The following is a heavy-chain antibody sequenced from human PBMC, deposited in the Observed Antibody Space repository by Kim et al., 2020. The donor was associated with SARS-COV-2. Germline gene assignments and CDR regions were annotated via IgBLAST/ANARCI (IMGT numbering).Heavy chain of an antibody. J-gene: IGHJ4*02. CDR3: VRESKGSGTYYRPIDY. D-gene: IGHD3-10*01. V-gene: IGHV1-18*01. CDR2: ISAFNGNT. Sequence: ASVKVSCKASGFTFTSYGFSWVRQAPGQGLEWMGWISAFNGNTKYEKKLQDRVTMTTDTSTTTAYMELRRLTSDDTAVYYCVRESKGSGTYYRPIDYWGQGTLVSVSS. CDR1: GFTFTSYG.